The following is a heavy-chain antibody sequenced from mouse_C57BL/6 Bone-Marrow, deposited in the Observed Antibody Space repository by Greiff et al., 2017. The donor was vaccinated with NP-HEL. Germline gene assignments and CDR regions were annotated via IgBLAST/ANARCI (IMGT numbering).Heavy chain of an antibody. D-gene: IGHD4-1*01. Sequence: QVQLQQSGAELVRPGASVTLSCKASGYTFTDYEMHWVKQTPVHGLEWIGAIDPETGGTAYNQKFKGKAILTADKSSSTAYMELRSLTSEDSAVYYCTRSNWYYFDYWGQGTTLTVSS. J-gene: IGHJ2*01. V-gene: IGHV1-15*01. CDR1: GYTFTDYE. CDR3: TRSNWYYFDY. CDR2: IDPETGGT.